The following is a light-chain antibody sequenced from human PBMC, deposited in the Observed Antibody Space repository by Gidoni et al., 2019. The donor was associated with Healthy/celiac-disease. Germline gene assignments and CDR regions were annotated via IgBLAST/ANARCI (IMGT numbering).Light chain of an antibody. CDR1: SSDVGGYNY. J-gene: IGLJ2*01. V-gene: IGLV2-14*01. CDR3: SSYTSSSTYVV. Sequence: QSALTPPASVSGSPGQSITISCTGTSSDVGGYNYVSWYQQHPGKAPKLMIYDVSNRPSGVSNRFSGSKSGNTASLTISGLQAEDEADYYCSSYTSSSTYVVFAGGTKLTVL. CDR2: DVS.